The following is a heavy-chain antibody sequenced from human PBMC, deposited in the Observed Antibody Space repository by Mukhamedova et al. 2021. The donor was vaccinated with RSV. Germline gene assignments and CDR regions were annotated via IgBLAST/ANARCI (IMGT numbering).Heavy chain of an antibody. CDR3: AKSRNDYYDSSGFDY. Sequence: EWVAVIWYDGSNKYYADSVKGQFTISRDNSKNTLYLQMNSLRAEDTAMYYCAKSRNDYYDSSGFDYWGQGTLVTVSS. D-gene: IGHD3-22*01. V-gene: IGHV3-33*06. J-gene: IGHJ4*02. CDR2: IWYDGSNK.